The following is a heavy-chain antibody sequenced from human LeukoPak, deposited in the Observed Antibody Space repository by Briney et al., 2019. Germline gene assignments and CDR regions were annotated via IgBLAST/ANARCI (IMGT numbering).Heavy chain of an antibody. J-gene: IGHJ4*02. V-gene: IGHV3-11*06. D-gene: IGHD6-13*01. CDR3: ARDMGSSWELFDY. CDR2: ISYSTTYI. Sequence: LSLTCTVSGGSISDYYWSWVRQAPGKGLEWVSSISYSTTYIHYTDSVKGRFTISRDNAKNSLYLQMNSLRVEDTAVYYCARDMGSSWELFDYWGQGTVVTVSS. CDR1: GGSISDYY.